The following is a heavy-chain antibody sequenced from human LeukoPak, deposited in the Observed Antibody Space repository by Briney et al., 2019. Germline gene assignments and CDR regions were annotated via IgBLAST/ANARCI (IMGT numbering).Heavy chain of an antibody. V-gene: IGHV3-48*02. CDR1: GFTLSSFN. CDR3: ARTYNRGWYFDY. Sequence: GGSLGLSCATSGFTLSSFNMNWVRQAPGKGLEWVSYISSRGSSIYYADSVKGRFTISRDNAKNSLYLQMDSLRDDDTAVYYCARTYNRGWYFDYWGQGTLVTVSS. CDR2: ISSRGSSI. J-gene: IGHJ4*02. D-gene: IGHD6-19*01.